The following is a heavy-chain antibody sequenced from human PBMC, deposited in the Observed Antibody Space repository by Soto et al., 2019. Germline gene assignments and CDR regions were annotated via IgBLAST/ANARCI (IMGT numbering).Heavy chain of an antibody. J-gene: IGHJ5*02. CDR2: IIPIFGTA. V-gene: IGHV1-69*06. CDR1: GGTFSSYA. CDR3: AKKHSLDYIRWGLDP. Sequence: SVKVSCKASGGTFSSYAISWVRQAPGQGLEWMGGIIPIFGTANYAQKFQGRVTITADKSTSTAYMELSSLRSEDTAVYYCAKKHSLDYIRWGLDPWGQGTLVTVSS. D-gene: IGHD4-4*01.